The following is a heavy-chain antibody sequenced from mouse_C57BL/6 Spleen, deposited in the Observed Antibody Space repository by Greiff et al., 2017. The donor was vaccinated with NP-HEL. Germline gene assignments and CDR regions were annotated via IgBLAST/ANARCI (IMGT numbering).Heavy chain of an antibody. CDR3: ARYMMVTTGYYFDY. J-gene: IGHJ2*01. V-gene: IGHV7-3*01. Sequence: EVQRVESGGGLVQPGGSLSLSCAASGFTFTDYYMSWVRQPPGKALEWLGFIRNKANGYTTEYSASVKGRFTISRDNSQSILYLQMNALRAEDSATYYCARYMMVTTGYYFDYWGQGTTLTVSS. CDR1: GFTFTDYY. D-gene: IGHD2-2*01. CDR2: IRNKANGYTT.